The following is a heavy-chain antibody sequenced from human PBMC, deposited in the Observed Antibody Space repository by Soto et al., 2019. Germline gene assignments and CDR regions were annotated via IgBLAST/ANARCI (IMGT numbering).Heavy chain of an antibody. J-gene: IGHJ6*03. D-gene: IGHD6-13*01. Sequence: SETLSLTCTVSGGSISSSSYYWGWIRQPPGKGLEWIGSIYYSGSTYYNPSLKSRVTISVDTSKNQFSLKLSSVTAADTAVYYCARLKAAAGHGYYYYYYMDVWGKGTTVTVSS. CDR1: GGSISSSSYY. V-gene: IGHV4-39*01. CDR3: ARLKAAAGHGYYYYYYMDV. CDR2: IYYSGST.